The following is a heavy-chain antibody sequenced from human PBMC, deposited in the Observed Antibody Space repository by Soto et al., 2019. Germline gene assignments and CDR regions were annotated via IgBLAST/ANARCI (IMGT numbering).Heavy chain of an antibody. D-gene: IGHD1-26*01. Sequence: QVQLVQSGAEVEKPGASVKVSCKASGYTFTSYGISWVRQAPVQGLEWMGWISAYNGNTNYAQKLQGRVTMTTDTSRSTAYMEQRSPRSDDTAVYYCAGDLPSGSYSRGWLDVWGQGNLVTVAS. V-gene: IGHV1-18*01. CDR2: ISAYNGNT. J-gene: IGHJ5*02. CDR3: AGDLPSGSYSRGWLDV. CDR1: GYTFTSYG.